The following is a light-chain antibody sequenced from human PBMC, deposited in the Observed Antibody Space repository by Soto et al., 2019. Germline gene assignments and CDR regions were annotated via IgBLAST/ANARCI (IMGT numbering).Light chain of an antibody. CDR2: TSG. J-gene: IGKJ2*01. CDR1: QRITTY. V-gene: IGKV1-39*01. Sequence: IQMTQSPSSLSASVGDRVTITCRASQRITTYLNWYQQKPGEAPKLLISTSGTLQRGVPSRFSGSASGTDFTLTITALRPEDFATYFCQQTYSTPYTFGQVTKLEIK. CDR3: QQTYSTPYT.